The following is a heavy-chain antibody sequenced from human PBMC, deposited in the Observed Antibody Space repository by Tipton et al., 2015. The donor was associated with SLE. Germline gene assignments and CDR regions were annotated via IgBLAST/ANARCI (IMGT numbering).Heavy chain of an antibody. J-gene: IGHJ4*02. CDR1: GGSISSYY. CDR3: ARGIVGADFDY. Sequence: TLSLTCTVSGGSISSYYWSWIRQPPGKGLEWIGYIYYSGSTNYNPSLKSRVTISVDKSKNQFSLKLSSVTAADTAVYYCARGIVGADFDYWGQGTLVTVSS. CDR2: IYYSGST. V-gene: IGHV4-59*12. D-gene: IGHD1-26*01.